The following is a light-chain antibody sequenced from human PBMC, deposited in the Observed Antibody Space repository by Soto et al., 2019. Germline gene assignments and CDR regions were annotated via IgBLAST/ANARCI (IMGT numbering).Light chain of an antibody. CDR2: DAS. CDR3: KESNSFPRR. CDR1: QGISSY. J-gene: IGKJ1*01. V-gene: IGKV1-16*01. Sequence: DSQIIHPPGPRSASTGDRMPITLRASQGISSYLAWYQQKPGKARKILIYDASRLASGVPSRFRGIGSGTEFTLTISSLQPNDFIRYCSKESNSFPRRFGQG.